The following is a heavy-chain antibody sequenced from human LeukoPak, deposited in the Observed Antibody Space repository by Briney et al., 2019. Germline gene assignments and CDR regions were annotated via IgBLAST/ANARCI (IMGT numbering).Heavy chain of an antibody. CDR1: GFTFSSYS. D-gene: IGHD2-2*01. CDR2: ISYDGSNK. J-gene: IGHJ4*02. V-gene: IGHV3-30*18. CDR3: AKLGVVPADFDY. Sequence: PGGSLRLSCAASGFTFSSYSMNWVRQAPGKGLEWVAVISYDGSNKYYADSVKGRFTISRDNSKNTLYLQMNSLRAEDTAVYYCAKLGVVPADFDYWGQGTLVTVSS.